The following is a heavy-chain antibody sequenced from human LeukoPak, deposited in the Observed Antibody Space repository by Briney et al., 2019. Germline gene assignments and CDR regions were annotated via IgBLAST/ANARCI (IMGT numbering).Heavy chain of an antibody. V-gene: IGHV4-34*01. CDR3: ARTGYCTNGVCFARRHFDY. CDR2: INHSGST. Sequence: PSETLSLTCAVYGGSFSGYYWSWIRQPPGKGLEWIGEINHSGSTNYNPSLKSRVTISVDTSKNQFSLKLSSVTAADTAVYYCARTGYCTNGVCFARRHFDYWGQGTLVTVSS. CDR1: GGSFSGYY. J-gene: IGHJ4*02. D-gene: IGHD2-8*01.